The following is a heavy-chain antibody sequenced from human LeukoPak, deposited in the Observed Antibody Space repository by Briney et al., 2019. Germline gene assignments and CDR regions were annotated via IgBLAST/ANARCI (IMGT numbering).Heavy chain of an antibody. CDR1: GVSICSYY. Sequence: SETLSLTCTVYGVSICSYYWIWIRQPAGKGLEGIVRIYNSGSTNYNPSLKSRVTMSVDTSKNQFSLKLSSVDAADPAVYYCARSKSPGFWSGWSTDNWFDPWGRGTLVTVSS. V-gene: IGHV4-4*07. D-gene: IGHD3-3*01. J-gene: IGHJ5*02. CDR3: ARSKSPGFWSGWSTDNWFDP. CDR2: IYNSGST.